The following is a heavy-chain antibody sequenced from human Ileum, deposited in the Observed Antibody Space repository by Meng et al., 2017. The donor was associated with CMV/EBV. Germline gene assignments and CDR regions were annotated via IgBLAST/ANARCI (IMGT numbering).Heavy chain of an antibody. CDR2: IEQNGNVV. D-gene: IGHD3-10*01. V-gene: IGHV3-7*01. CDR1: GFTFRFYW. Sequence: GESLKISCAASGFTFRFYWMAWVRQAPGKGLEWAANIEQNGNVVKYVDSVKGRFTISRDNVENFLYLQMDSLRGEDTAIYYCASDPEFGALDYWGQGALVTVSS. CDR3: ASDPEFGALDY. J-gene: IGHJ4*02.